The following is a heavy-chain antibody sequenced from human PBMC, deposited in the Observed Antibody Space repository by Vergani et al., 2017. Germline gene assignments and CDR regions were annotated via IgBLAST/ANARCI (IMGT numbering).Heavy chain of an antibody. V-gene: IGHV4-31*03. Sequence: QVQLQESGPGLVKPSQTLSLTCTVSGGSISSGGYYWSWIRQHPGKGLEWIGYIYYSGSTYYADSVKGRFTISRDNSKNSLYLQMNSLRAEDTALYYCAKGWWLPHYWGQGTLVTVSS. D-gene: IGHD2-15*01. J-gene: IGHJ4*02. CDR1: GGSISSGGYY. CDR2: IYYSGST. CDR3: AKGWWLPHY.